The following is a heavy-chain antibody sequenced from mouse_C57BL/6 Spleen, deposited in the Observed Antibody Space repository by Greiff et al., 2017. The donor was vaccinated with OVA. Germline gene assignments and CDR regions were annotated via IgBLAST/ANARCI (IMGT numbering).Heavy chain of an antibody. V-gene: IGHV5-9-1*02. J-gene: IGHJ4*01. Sequence: EVNVVESGEGLVKPGGSLKLSCAASGFTFSSYAMSWVRQTPEKRLEWVAYISSGGDYIYYADTVKGRFTISRDNARNTLYLQMSSLKSEDTAMYYCTREGILYAMDYWGQGTSVTVSS. CDR1: GFTFSSYA. CDR2: ISSGGDYI. CDR3: TREGILYAMDY.